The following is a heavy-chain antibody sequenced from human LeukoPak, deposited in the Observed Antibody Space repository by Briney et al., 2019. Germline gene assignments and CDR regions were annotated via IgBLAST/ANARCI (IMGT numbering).Heavy chain of an antibody. D-gene: IGHD6-13*01. V-gene: IGHV1-8*01. J-gene: IGHJ4*02. Sequence: VASVKVSCKASGYTFTSYDINWVRQATGQGLEWMGWMNPNSGNTGYAQKFQGRVTMTRNTSISTAYMELSSLSSEDTAVYYCARAGARQIAAVGYWGQGTLVTVSS. CDR3: ARAGARQIAAVGY. CDR2: MNPNSGNT. CDR1: GYTFTSYD.